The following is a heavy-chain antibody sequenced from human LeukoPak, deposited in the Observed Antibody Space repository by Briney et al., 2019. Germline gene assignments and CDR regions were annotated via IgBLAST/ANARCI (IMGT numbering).Heavy chain of an antibody. CDR1: GYSFTSYW. D-gene: IGHD3-10*01. CDR3: ARTNYGSGSSYKGWFDP. V-gene: IGHV5-51*01. J-gene: IGHJ5*02. CDR2: IYAADSDT. Sequence: GESLKISFKGSGYSFTSYWIGWVRQMPGKGLEWMGIIYAADSDTRYSPSFQGQVTISADNSISTAYLQWSSLKASDSAMYYCARTNYGSGSSYKGWFDPWGQGTLVTVSS.